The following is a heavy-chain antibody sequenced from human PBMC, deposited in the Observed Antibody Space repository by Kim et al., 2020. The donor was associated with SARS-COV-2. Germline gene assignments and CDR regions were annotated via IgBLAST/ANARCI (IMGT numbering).Heavy chain of an antibody. CDR2: INTYNGNT. CDR3: ASVETGLYGSGSRYKMDV. J-gene: IGHJ6*02. Sequence: ASVKVSCKASGYIFSNYGFSWVRQAPGQGLEWLGWINTYNGNTKYAQKVQGRVSETIETSTSTAYMELRSLRFDDTAVYYCASVETGLYGSGSRYKMDVWGQGTTLTVSS. CDR1: GYIFSNYG. D-gene: IGHD3-10*01. V-gene: IGHV1-18*01.